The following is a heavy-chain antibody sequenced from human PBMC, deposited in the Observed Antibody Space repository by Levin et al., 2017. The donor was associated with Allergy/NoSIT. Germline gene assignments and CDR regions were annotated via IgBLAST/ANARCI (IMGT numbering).Heavy chain of an antibody. D-gene: IGHD4-17*01. CDR1: GGSISSYY. V-gene: IGHV4-59*01. Sequence: AGGSLRLSCTVSGGSISSYYWSWIRQPPGKGLEWIGYIYYSGSTNYNPSLKSRVTISVDTSKNQFSLKLSSVTAADTAVYYCARGGDYEDVWGQGTLVTVSS. CDR3: ARGGDYEDV. CDR2: IYYSGST. J-gene: IGHJ4*02.